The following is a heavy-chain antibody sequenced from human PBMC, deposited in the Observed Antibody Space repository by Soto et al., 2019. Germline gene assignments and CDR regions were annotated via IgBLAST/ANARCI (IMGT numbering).Heavy chain of an antibody. CDR1: GFTFSIYA. V-gene: IGHV3-48*04. CDR2: ISSGSDTI. CDR3: ARDRAAGGY. Sequence: PGGSLRLSCAASGFTFSIYAMNWVRQAPGKGLEWVAYISSGSDTIHYADSVRGRFTVSRDNAKNSLYLQMNSLRVEDTALYYCARDRAAGGYWGQGTLVTVSS. D-gene: IGHD6-13*01. J-gene: IGHJ4*02.